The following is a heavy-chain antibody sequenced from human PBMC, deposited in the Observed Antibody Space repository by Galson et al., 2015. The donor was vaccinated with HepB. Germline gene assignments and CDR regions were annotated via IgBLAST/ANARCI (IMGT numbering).Heavy chain of an antibody. CDR1: GGSFSGYY. Sequence: ETLSLTCAVYGGSFSGYYWSWIRQPPGKGLEWIGEINHSGSTNYNPSLKSRVTISVDTSKNQFSLKLSSVTAADTAVYYCARVSSGSFDYWGQGTLVTVSS. D-gene: IGHD3-10*01. CDR2: INHSGST. V-gene: IGHV4-34*01. CDR3: ARVSSGSFDY. J-gene: IGHJ4*02.